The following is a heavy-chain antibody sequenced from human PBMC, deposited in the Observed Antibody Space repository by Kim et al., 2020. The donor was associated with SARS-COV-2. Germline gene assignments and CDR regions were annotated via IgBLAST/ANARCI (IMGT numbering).Heavy chain of an antibody. V-gene: IGHV4-39*01. D-gene: IGHD3-9*01. CDR1: GGSISSSSYY. Sequence: SETLSLTCTVSGGSISSSSYYWGWIRQPPGKGLEWIGSIYYSGSTYYNPSLKSRVTISVDTSKNQFSLKLSAVTAAVTAVYYCARQGRYFVRRGAFDIWGQGTMVTVSS. CDR2: IYYSGST. J-gene: IGHJ3*02. CDR3: ARQGRYFVRRGAFDI.